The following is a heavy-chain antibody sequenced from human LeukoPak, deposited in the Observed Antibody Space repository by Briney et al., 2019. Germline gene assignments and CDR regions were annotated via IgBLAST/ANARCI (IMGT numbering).Heavy chain of an antibody. CDR1: GFTFSNAW. D-gene: IGHD1-26*01. J-gene: IGHJ6*03. V-gene: IGHV3-15*01. CDR2: TKRKVEGGTT. Sequence: GGSLRLSCAASGFTFSNAWMSWVRQAPGKGRGWVGRTKRKVEGGTTHYAAPVTGRFTISRDDSKNTLYLQMNSLKTEDTAVYHCTTSEWELLSFYYYYMDVWGKGTTVTVSS. CDR3: TTSEWELLSFYYYYMDV.